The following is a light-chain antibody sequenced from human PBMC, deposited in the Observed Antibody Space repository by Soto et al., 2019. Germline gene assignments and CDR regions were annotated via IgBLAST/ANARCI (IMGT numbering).Light chain of an antibody. CDR1: SSNIGSNT. J-gene: IGLJ3*02. CDR2: SNN. Sequence: QSVLTQPPSASGTPGQRVTISCSGSSSNIGSNTVNWYQQLPGTAPKLLIYSNNQRPSGVPDRFSGSKSGTSASLAISGLQSEDEADYYCAAWDHSLNVWVFGGGTKLTVL. V-gene: IGLV1-44*01. CDR3: AAWDHSLNVWV.